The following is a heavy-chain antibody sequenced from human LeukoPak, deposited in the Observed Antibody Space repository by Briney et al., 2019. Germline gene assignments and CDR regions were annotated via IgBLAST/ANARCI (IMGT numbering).Heavy chain of an antibody. J-gene: IGHJ5*02. CDR1: GFNFIKYW. CDR2: ISSSSSYI. Sequence: PGGSLRLSCAPSGFNFIKYWMTWVRQVPGKGLEWVSSISSSSSYIYYADSVKGRFTISRDNAKNSLYLQMNSLRAEDTAVYYCARDTWFDPWGQGTLVTVSS. CDR3: ARDTWFDP. V-gene: IGHV3-21*01.